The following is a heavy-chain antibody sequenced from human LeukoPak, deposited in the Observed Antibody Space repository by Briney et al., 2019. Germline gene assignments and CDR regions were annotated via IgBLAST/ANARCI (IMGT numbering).Heavy chain of an antibody. D-gene: IGHD4-17*01. J-gene: IGHJ4*02. CDR1: GFTFSNYW. V-gene: IGHV3-74*01. CDR3: AAGTVATGGALSF. Sequence: GGSLRLSCAASGFTFSNYWMHWVRQAPGTGLVWVSRINSDGSSTTYADSVKGRFTISRDNAKNTLYLQMNSLRVEDTTVYYCAAGTVATGGALSFWGQGTLVTVSS. CDR2: INSDGSST.